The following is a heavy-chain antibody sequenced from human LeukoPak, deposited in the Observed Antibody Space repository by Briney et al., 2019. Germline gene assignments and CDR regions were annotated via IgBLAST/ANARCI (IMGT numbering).Heavy chain of an antibody. CDR1: GGSISSADYY. Sequence: TLSLTCTVSGGSISSADYYWSWIRHPPGKRLGCIGYIYFSGSTYYNPSLKSRVTISVDTSKNQFSLKLSSVTAADTAVYYCARADYYDSSGYYTNCFNSWGQGTLITVSS. CDR2: IYFSGST. D-gene: IGHD3-22*01. V-gene: IGHV4-30-4*08. J-gene: IGHJ5*01. CDR3: ARADYYDSSGYYTNCFNS.